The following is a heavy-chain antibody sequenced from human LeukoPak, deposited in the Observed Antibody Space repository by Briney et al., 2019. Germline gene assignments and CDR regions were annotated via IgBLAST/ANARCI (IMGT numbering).Heavy chain of an antibody. CDR3: ARGPTRIGVAGTWPLDY. D-gene: IGHD6-19*01. CDR1: GVTFSRLW. Sequence: PGGSLRLSCAASGVTFSRLWMTWVRQAPGKGLEWVSSISSGNSYIYYGDSVKGRFTISRDNAKTSLYLQMNSLRDEDTAVYYCARGPTRIGVAGTWPLDYWGQGTLVTVSS. CDR2: ISSGNSYI. J-gene: IGHJ4*02. V-gene: IGHV3-21*01.